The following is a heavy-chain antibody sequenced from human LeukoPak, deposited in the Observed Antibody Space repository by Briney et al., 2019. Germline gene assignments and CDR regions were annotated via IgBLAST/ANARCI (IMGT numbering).Heavy chain of an antibody. J-gene: IGHJ5*02. CDR2: IYYSGST. CDR3: ARVDDYGDYNWFDP. D-gene: IGHD4-17*01. Sequence: SETLSLTCTVSGGSVSSSSYYWGWIRQPPGKGLEWIGYIYYSGSTNYNPSLKSRVTISVDTSKNQFSLKLSSVTAADTAVYYCARVDDYGDYNWFDPWGQGTLVTVSS. CDR1: GGSVSSSSYY. V-gene: IGHV4-61*01.